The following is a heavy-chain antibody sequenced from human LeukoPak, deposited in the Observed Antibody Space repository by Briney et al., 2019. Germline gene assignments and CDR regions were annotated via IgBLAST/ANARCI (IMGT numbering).Heavy chain of an antibody. CDR2: IKRKTDGGTT. J-gene: IGHJ3*02. D-gene: IGHD3-10*01. CDR3: TTGGSGDRSGAFDI. V-gene: IGHV3-15*01. Sequence: GGSLRLSCAASGFTFTNAWMSWVRQAPGKGLEWVGRIKRKTDGGTTDYTAPVKGRFTISRDDSKNTLYLQMNSLKTEDTAVYYCTTGGSGDRSGAFDIWGQGTMVTVSS. CDR1: GFTFTNAW.